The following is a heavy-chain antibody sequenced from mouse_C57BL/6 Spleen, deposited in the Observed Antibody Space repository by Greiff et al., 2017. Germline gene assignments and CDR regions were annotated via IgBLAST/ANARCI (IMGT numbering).Heavy chain of an antibody. Sequence: DVMLVESGPGMVKPSQSLSLTCTVTGYSITSGYDWHWIRHFPGNKLEWMGYISYSCSTNYNPSLKSRISITHDTSKNHFFLKLNSVTTEDTATYYCARGDYGSRRGFAYWGQGTLVTVSA. CDR2: ISYSCST. J-gene: IGHJ3*01. CDR1: GYSITSGYD. D-gene: IGHD1-1*01. V-gene: IGHV3-1*01. CDR3: ARGDYGSRRGFAY.